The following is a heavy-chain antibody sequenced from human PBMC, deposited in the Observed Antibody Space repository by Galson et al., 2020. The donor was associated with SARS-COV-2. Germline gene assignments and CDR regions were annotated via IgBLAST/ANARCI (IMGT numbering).Heavy chain of an antibody. J-gene: IGHJ6*02. D-gene: IGHD3-10*01. CDR2: IYYSGNT. V-gene: IGHV4-31*03. CDR3: ARERNFGELFFGSFFYAMDV. Sequence: ASETLSLTCTVSGDSISGGDYFWSWIRQHPGKGLEYIGYIYYSGNTYYNPSLKSRLTISVDTSKNQFSLRLNSVTAADTAVYFCARERNFGELFFGSFFYAMDVWGQGTTVIVSS. CDR1: GDSISGGDYF.